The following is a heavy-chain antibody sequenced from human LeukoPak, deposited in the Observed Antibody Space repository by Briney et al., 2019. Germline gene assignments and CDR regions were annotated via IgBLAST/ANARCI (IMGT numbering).Heavy chain of an antibody. D-gene: IGHD4-17*01. CDR1: GFTVSSNY. CDR2: IYSGGST. J-gene: IGHJ3*02. CDR3: ARAKGWSTVPTYDAFDI. V-gene: IGHV3-53*01. Sequence: PGGSLRLSCAASGFTVSSNYMSWVRQAPGKGLEWVSVIYSGGSTYYADSVKGRFTISRDNSKNTLYLQMNSLRAEDTAVYYCARAKGWSTVPTYDAFDIWGQGTMVTVSS.